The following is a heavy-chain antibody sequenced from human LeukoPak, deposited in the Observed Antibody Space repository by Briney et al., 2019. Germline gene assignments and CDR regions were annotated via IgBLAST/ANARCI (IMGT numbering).Heavy chain of an antibody. D-gene: IGHD6-6*01. J-gene: IGHJ3*02. CDR2: ISGSGGST. CDR3: SGSSAGAFDI. Sequence: GGSLRLSCAASGFTFSSYAMSWVRQAPGKGLEWVSGISGSGGSTYYADSVKGRFTISRDNSKNSLYLQMNSLRTEDTALYYCSGSSAGAFDIWGQGTMVTVSS. CDR1: GFTFSSYA. V-gene: IGHV3-23*01.